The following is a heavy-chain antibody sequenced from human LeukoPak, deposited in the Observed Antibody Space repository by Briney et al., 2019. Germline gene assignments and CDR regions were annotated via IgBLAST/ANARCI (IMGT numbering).Heavy chain of an antibody. V-gene: IGHV3-73*01. J-gene: IGHJ4*02. Sequence: GGPLRLSCAASGFTFRGSAIHWVRQPSGKGLEWVGRIRSKANSYATAYAASVKGRFTISRDDSKNTAYLQMNSLKTEDTAVYYCTRRGRGFGELLIDWGQGTLVTVSS. CDR1: GFTFRGSA. CDR2: IRSKANSYAT. D-gene: IGHD3-10*01. CDR3: TRRGRGFGELLID.